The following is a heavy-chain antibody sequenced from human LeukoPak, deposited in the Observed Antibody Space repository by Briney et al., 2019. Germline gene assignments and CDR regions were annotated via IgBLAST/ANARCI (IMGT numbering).Heavy chain of an antibody. J-gene: IGHJ4*02. CDR3: AREAPGIAAAGLFDY. V-gene: IGHV1-18*01. D-gene: IGHD6-13*01. CDR2: ISAYNGNT. Sequence: ASVKVSCKASGYTFTSYGVSWVRLAPGQGLEWMGWISAYNGNTNYAQKLQGRVTMTTDTSASTAYMELRSLRSDDTAVYYCAREAPGIAAAGLFDYWGQGTLVTVSS. CDR1: GYTFTSYG.